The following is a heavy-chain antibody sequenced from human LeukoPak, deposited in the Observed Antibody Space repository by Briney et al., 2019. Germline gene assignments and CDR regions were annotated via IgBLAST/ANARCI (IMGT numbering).Heavy chain of an antibody. Sequence: PGGSLRLSCATSGFPFSDYHVSWIRQAPGRGLERVSYIYFTGDVIYYADSVKGRFTISGDNAKNSLYLQMNSLKAEDTAVYYCARDDMLERPSFDIWGQETVVTVSS. CDR3: ARDDMLERPSFDI. CDR1: GFPFSDYH. CDR2: IYFTGDVI. J-gene: IGHJ3*02. V-gene: IGHV3-11*01. D-gene: IGHD1-1*01.